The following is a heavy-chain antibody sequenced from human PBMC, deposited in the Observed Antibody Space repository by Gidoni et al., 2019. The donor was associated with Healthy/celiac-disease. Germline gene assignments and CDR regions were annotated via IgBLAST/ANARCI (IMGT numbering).Heavy chain of an antibody. V-gene: IGHV1-69*09. CDR3: ARDLKGVVGYCSSTSCSNYYYGMDV. J-gene: IGHJ6*02. CDR2: ISPILGIA. CDR1: GVTFSSYA. Sequence: QVQLVQSGAEVKKPGSSLKVSCKASGVTFSSYAISWVRQAPGKGLEWMGRISPILGIANYAQKFQGRVTITADKSTSTAYMELSSLRSEDTAVYYCARDLKGVVGYCSSTSCSNYYYGMDVWGQGTTVTVSS. D-gene: IGHD2-2*01.